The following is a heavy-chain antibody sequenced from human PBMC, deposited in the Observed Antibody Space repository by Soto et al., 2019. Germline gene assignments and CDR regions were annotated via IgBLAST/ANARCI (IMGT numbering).Heavy chain of an antibody. CDR3: ARADSSSWKN. D-gene: IGHD6-13*01. V-gene: IGHV4-59*01. J-gene: IGHJ4*02. CDR2: IYYSGST. Sequence: SETLSLTCTVSGGSISSYYWSWIRQPPGEGLEWIGYIYYSGSTNYNPSLKSRVTISVDTSKNQFSLKLSSVTAEDTAVYYCARADSSSWKNWGQGTLVTVSS. CDR1: GGSISSYY.